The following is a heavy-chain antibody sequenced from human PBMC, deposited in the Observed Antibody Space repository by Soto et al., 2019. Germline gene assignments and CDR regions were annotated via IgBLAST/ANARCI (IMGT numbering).Heavy chain of an antibody. CDR2: ISWNSGSI. CDR3: ARDRYDPLLRYFDWSRPPMDV. V-gene: IGHV3-9*01. D-gene: IGHD3-9*01. J-gene: IGHJ6*04. Sequence: PGGSLRLSCAASGFTFDDYAMHWVRQAPGKGLEWVSGISWNSGSIGYADSVKGRFTISRDNAKNSLYLQMNSLRAEDTAVYYCARDRYDPLLRYFDWSRPPMDVWGKGTTVTVSS. CDR1: GFTFDDYA.